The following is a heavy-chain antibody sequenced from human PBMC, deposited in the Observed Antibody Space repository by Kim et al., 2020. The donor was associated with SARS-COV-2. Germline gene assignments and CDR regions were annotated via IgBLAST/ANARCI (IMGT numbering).Heavy chain of an antibody. CDR2: INSDGSRT. CDR3: ASEGEGYNYNY. J-gene: IGHJ4*02. V-gene: IGHV3-74*01. Sequence: GGSLRLSCAASGFTFSSYWMHWVRQAPGKGLVWVSRINSDGSRTSYADSVKGRFTISRDNAKNTLYLQMNSLRAEDTAVYYCASEGEGYNYNYWGQGTLVTVSS. D-gene: IGHD5-12*01. CDR1: GFTFSSYW.